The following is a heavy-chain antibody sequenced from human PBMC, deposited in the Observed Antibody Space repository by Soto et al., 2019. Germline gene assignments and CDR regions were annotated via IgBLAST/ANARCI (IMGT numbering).Heavy chain of an antibody. CDR1: GFTFGDYA. CDR2: IRSKAYGGTT. V-gene: IGHV3-49*03. J-gene: IGHJ4*02. CDR3: TRPCGYSGYDYLPLLDFDY. D-gene: IGHD5-12*01. Sequence: GGSLRLSCTASGFTFGDYAMSWFHQAPGKGLEWVGFIRSKAYGGTTEYAASVKGRFTISRDDSKSIAYLQMNSLKTEDTAVYYCTRPCGYSGYDYLPLLDFDYWGQGTLVTVSS.